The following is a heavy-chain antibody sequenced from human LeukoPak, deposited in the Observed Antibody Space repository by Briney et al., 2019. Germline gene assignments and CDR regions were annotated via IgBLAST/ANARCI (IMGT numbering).Heavy chain of an antibody. D-gene: IGHD5-12*01. J-gene: IGHJ3*02. CDR1: GYSFTSYW. Sequence: GESLKISCKGSGYSFTSYWIGWVRQMPGKGLEWMGIIYPGDSDIRYSPSFQGQVTISADKSISTAYLQWSSLKASDTAMYYCARRGQPHIVVSPSDGFDIWGQGTMVTASS. V-gene: IGHV5-51*01. CDR2: IYPGDSDI. CDR3: ARRGQPHIVVSPSDGFDI.